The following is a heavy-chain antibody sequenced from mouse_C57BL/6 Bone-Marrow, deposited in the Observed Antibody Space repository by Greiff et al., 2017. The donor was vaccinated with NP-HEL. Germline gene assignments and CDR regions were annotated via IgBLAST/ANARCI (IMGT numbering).Heavy chain of an antibody. V-gene: IGHV1-82*01. D-gene: IGHD1-1*01. CDR2: IYPGDGDT. CDR1: GYAFSSSW. J-gene: IGHJ1*03. CDR3: ARRRITTLSFDV. Sequence: VKLQQSGPELVKPGASVKISCKASGYAFSSSWMNWVKQRPGQGLEWIGRIYPGDGDTNYNGKFKGKATLTADKSSSTAYMQLSSLTSEDSAVYYCARRRITTLSFDVWGTGTTVTVSS.